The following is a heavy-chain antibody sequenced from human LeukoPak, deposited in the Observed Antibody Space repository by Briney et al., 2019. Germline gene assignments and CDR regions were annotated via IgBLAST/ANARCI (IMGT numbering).Heavy chain of an antibody. CDR3: ARDLDGYSYGPPLGMDV. CDR2: IWYDGSNK. CDR1: RCTFSSYG. J-gene: IGHJ6*04. V-gene: IGHV3-33*01. D-gene: IGHD5-18*01. Sequence: PGGSLRLSCAASRCTFSSYGVHWVRQAPGKGLEWVAVIWYDGSNKYYADSVKGRFTISRDNSKNTLYLQMNSLRAEDTAVYYCARDLDGYSYGPPLGMDVWGKGTTVTVSS.